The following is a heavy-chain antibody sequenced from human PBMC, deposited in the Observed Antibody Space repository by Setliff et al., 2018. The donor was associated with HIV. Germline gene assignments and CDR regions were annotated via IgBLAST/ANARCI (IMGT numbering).Heavy chain of an antibody. D-gene: IGHD3-10*01. CDR1: GFTFSDYY. J-gene: IGHJ3*02. CDR2: ISSSSSYT. CDR3: ARIDWFGAFDI. V-gene: IGHV3-11*03. Sequence: KPGGSLRLSCAASGFTFSDYYMSWIRQAPGKGLEWVSYISSSSSYTTYAGTVKGRFTISRDNAKNSLYRQMNSLRAEDTAVYYCARIDWFGAFDIWGQGTVVTVSS.